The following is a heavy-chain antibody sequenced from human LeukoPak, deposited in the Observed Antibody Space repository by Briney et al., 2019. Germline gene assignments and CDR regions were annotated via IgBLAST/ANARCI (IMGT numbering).Heavy chain of an antibody. CDR1: GVTFNDFA. Sequence: SGGSLRLSCAASGVTFNDFAMTWVRQAPGKGLEWVSSIGDAGTYYADSVKGRFTISRDNSKNMLYLQLNSLRAGDTAMYYCAKNLGPFDVRGQGTMVTVSS. V-gene: IGHV3-23*01. J-gene: IGHJ3*01. D-gene: IGHD3-16*01. CDR3: AKNLGPFDV. CDR2: IGDAGT.